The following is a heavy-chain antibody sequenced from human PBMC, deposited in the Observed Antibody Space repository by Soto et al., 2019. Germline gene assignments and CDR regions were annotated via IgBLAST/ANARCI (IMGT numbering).Heavy chain of an antibody. J-gene: IGHJ6*02. D-gene: IGHD6-13*01. Sequence: PSETLSLTCAVYGGSFSGYYWSWIRQPPGKGLEWIGEINHSGSTNYNPSLKSRVTISVDTSKNQFSLKLSSVTAADTAVYYCAAAAGSWVYYYYYGMDVWGQGTTVTVSS. V-gene: IGHV4-34*01. CDR2: INHSGST. CDR3: AAAAGSWVYYYYYGMDV. CDR1: GGSFSGYY.